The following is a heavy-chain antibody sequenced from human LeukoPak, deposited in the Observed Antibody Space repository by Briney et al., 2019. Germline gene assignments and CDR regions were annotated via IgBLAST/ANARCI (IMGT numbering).Heavy chain of an antibody. CDR1: GGSISSYY. D-gene: IGHD1-26*01. CDR2: IYYSGST. V-gene: IGHV4-59*04. Sequence: SETLSLTCTVSGGSISSYYWSWIRQPPGKGLEWIGYIYYSGSTYYNPSLKSRVTMSVDTSKNQFFLKLNSVTAADTAVYYCARGRPYSGGYHLDYWGQGTLVTVSA. J-gene: IGHJ4*02. CDR3: ARGRPYSGGYHLDY.